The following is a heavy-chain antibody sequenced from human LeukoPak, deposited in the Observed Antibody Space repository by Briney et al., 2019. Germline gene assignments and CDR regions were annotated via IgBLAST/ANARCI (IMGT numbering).Heavy chain of an antibody. CDR2: INPNSGGT. CDR1: GYTFTGYY. V-gene: IGHV1-2*04. Sequence: ASVKVSCKASGYTFTGYYMHWVRQAPGQGLEWMGWINPNSGGTNYAQKFQGWVTMTRDTSISTAYMELSRLRSEDTAVYYCVRLCVRGVIGPWGQGTLVTVSS. D-gene: IGHD3-10*01. CDR3: VRLCVRGVIGP. J-gene: IGHJ5*02.